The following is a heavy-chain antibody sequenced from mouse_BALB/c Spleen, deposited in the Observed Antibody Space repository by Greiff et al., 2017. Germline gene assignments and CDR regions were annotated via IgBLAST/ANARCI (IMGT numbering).Heavy chain of an antibody. V-gene: IGHV5-9-3*01. CDR3: ASPQGRRNFDV. D-gene: IGHD3-1*01. Sequence: EVQGVESGGGLVKPGGSLKLSCAASGFTFSSYAMSWVRQTPEKRLEWVATISSGGSYTYYPDSVKGRFTISRDNAKNTLYLQMSSLRSEDTAMYYCASPQGRRNFDVWGAGTTVTVSS. CDR2: ISSGGSYT. CDR1: GFTFSSYA. J-gene: IGHJ1*01.